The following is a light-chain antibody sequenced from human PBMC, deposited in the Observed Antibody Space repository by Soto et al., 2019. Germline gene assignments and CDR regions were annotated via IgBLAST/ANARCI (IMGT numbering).Light chain of an antibody. J-gene: IGKJ4*01. Sequence: EIVLTQSPATLSLSPGERATLSCRASQSVSSSYLAWYQQKPGQAPRLLIYGASSRATGIPDRISGSGSGTDFTLTINRLEPEDSAVYYCQQYGSSAAFGGGTKVDI. CDR3: QQYGSSAA. CDR2: GAS. CDR1: QSVSSSY. V-gene: IGKV3-20*01.